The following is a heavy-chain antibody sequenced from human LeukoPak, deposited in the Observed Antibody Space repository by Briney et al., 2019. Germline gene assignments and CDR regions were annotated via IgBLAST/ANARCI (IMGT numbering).Heavy chain of an antibody. CDR1: GFTFTSSA. CDR2: IVVGSGNT. J-gene: IGHJ4*02. V-gene: IGHV1-58*02. CDR3: AAREMAVSYYFDY. D-gene: IGHD5-24*01. Sequence: SVKVSCKASGFTFTSSAMQWVRQARGQRLEWIGWIVVGSGNTNYARKFQERVTITRDMSTSTVYMELSSLRSEDTAVYYCAAREMAVSYYFDYWGQGTLVTVSS.